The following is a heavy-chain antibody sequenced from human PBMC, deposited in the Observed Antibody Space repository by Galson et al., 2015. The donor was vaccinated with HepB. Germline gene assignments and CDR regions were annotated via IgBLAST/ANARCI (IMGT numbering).Heavy chain of an antibody. Sequence: SVKVSCKASGGTFSSYAISGVRQAPGQGLEWMGRIIPILGIANYAQKFQGRVTITADKSTSTAYMVLSSLRSEETDVYYFGRDRRGTGYYGSGNNWFDPWGQGTLVTVSS. CDR2: IIPILGIA. J-gene: IGHJ5*02. D-gene: IGHD3-10*01. V-gene: IGHV1-69*04. CDR3: GRDRRGTGYYGSGNNWFDP. CDR1: GGTFSSYA.